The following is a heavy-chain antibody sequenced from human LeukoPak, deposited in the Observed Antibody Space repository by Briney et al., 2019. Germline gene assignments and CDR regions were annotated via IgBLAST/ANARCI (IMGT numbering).Heavy chain of an antibody. CDR2: IYPRDGST. CDR1: GYTFTSNY. J-gene: IGHJ4*02. CDR3: ARDQVGFDY. V-gene: IGHV1-46*01. D-gene: IGHD2-2*01. Sequence: ASVKVSCKASGYTFTSNYIHWVRQAPGQGLEWMGMIYPRDGSTSYAQKFQGRVTVTRDTSTSTAHMELSGLRSEDTAVYYCARDQVGFDYWGQGTLVTVSS.